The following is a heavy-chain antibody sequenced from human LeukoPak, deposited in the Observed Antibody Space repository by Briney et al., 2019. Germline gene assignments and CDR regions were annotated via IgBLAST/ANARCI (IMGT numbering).Heavy chain of an antibody. Sequence: GGSLRLSCVASGFTFSSYWMHWVRQVPGKGLVWVSRINSDGSSTTYADSVKGRFTISRDNAKNTLYLQMNSLRVEDTAVYYCARVSQYYVSGSYYNHLDYWGQGTLVTVSS. CDR1: GFTFSSYW. J-gene: IGHJ4*02. D-gene: IGHD3-10*01. CDR3: ARVSQYYVSGSYYNHLDY. CDR2: INSDGSST. V-gene: IGHV3-74*01.